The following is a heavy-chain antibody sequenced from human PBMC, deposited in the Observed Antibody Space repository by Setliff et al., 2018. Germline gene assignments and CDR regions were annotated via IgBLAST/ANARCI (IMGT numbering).Heavy chain of an antibody. J-gene: IGHJ4*02. D-gene: IGHD3-10*01. Sequence: PGGSLRLSCAASGFTFSSFAMSWVRQAPGKRLEWVSIIIGSGISTYYRDSVKGRFTISRDNSKSTLYLQMNSLRAEDTAIYYCAKDKDVRVDYFDYWGPGTLVTVSS. V-gene: IGHV3-23*01. CDR2: IIGSGIST. CDR3: AKDKDVRVDYFDY. CDR1: GFTFSSFA.